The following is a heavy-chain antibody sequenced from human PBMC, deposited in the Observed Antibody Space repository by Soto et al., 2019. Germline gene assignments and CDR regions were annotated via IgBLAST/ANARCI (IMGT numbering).Heavy chain of an antibody. CDR1: GYTFTSYD. J-gene: IGHJ3*02. D-gene: IGHD3-3*01. CDR2: MNPNSGNT. CDR3: ARGRTITIFGVVTLGDAFDI. Sequence: ASVKVSCKASGYTFTSYDISWVRQATGQGLEWMGWMNPNSGNTGYAQKFQGRVTMTRNTSISTAYMELSSLRSEDTAVYYCARGRTITIFGVVTLGDAFDIWGQGTMVTVSS. V-gene: IGHV1-8*01.